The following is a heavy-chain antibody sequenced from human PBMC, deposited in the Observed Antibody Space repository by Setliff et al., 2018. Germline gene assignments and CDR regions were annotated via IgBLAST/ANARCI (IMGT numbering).Heavy chain of an antibody. Sequence: GALRLSCTASGFTFSNYWMHWVRQAPGKGLIWVSRITRDGSETSYADSVKGRFTVSRDDAKNSLYLQMTRLRAEDTAMYYCARVGGYYYYYYGMDVWGQGTTVTVSS. J-gene: IGHJ6*02. CDR3: ARVGGYYYYYYGMDV. CDR2: ITRDGSET. V-gene: IGHV3-74*01. CDR1: GFTFSNYW.